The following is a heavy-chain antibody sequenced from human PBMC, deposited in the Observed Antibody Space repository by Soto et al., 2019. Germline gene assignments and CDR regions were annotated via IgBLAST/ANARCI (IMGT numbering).Heavy chain of an antibody. V-gene: IGHV3-9*01. CDR1: GFTFDEYA. Sequence: LRLSCAASGFTFDEYAMHWVRQVPGKGLEWVSGISWNSDSLGYADSVKGRFTISRDNSKNTLYLQMNSLRAEDTAVYYCAREVSPRFNCSSTSCSYYYYYGMDVWGQGTTVTVSS. J-gene: IGHJ6*02. CDR3: AREVSPRFNCSSTSCSYYYYYGMDV. D-gene: IGHD2-2*01. CDR2: ISWNSDSL.